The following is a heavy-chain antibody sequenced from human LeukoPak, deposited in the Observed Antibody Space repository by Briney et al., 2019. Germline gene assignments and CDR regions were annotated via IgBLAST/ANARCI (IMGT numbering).Heavy chain of an antibody. V-gene: IGHV4-59*01. CDR1: GGSISSYQ. CDR3: ARVGVDYSGNVLKYFFDY. J-gene: IGHJ4*02. D-gene: IGHD4-23*01. Sequence: PAETLSLTCTVSGGSISSYQWSWIRQPPGKGLEWIGNIYDSGSANYNPSLKSRVVISVDTSKNQFSLNLTPVTAADTAVYYCARVGVDYSGNVLKYFFDYWGQGTLVTVSS. CDR2: IYDSGSA.